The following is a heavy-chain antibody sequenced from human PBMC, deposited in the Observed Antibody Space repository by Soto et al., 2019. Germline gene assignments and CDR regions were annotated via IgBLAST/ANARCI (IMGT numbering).Heavy chain of an antibody. CDR2: FDPEDGET. CDR1: GYTLTELS. CDR3: ATPQNGDYPYTFDY. D-gene: IGHD4-17*01. V-gene: IGHV1-24*01. Sequence: GASVKVSCKVSGYTLTELSIHWVRQAPGKGLEWMGGFDPEDGETIYAQKFQGRVTMTEDTSTDTAYMELSSLRSEDTAVYYCATPQNGDYPYTFDYWGQGTLVTVSS. J-gene: IGHJ4*02.